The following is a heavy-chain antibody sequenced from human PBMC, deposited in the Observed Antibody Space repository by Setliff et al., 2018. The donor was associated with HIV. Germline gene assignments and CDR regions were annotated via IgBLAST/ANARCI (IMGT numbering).Heavy chain of an antibody. V-gene: IGHV1-69*10. Sequence: SVKVSCKASGGTFSSYAISWVRQAPRQGLEWMGGIFPILGIANYAQRFQGRVTITADKSTNTAYMDLSSLRSEDTAVYYCARPTGGSLGDYFDYWGQGTLVTVSS. CDR2: IFPILGIA. J-gene: IGHJ4*02. CDR1: GGTFSSYA. D-gene: IGHD3-16*01. CDR3: ARPTGGSLGDYFDY.